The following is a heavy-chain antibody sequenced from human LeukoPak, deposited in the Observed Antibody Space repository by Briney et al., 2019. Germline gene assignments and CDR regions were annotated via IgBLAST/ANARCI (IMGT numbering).Heavy chain of an antibody. CDR2: ISSSGSTI. V-gene: IGHV3-48*03. CDR1: GFTFSSYE. Sequence: PGGSLRLSCAASGFTFSSYEMNWVRQAPGKGLEWVSYISSSGSTIYYADSVKGRFTISRDNSKNTVYLQMDSLRADDSAVYYCAKNAGYSYGLYYFDYWGQGALVTVSS. CDR3: AKNAGYSYGLYYFDY. D-gene: IGHD5-18*01. J-gene: IGHJ4*02.